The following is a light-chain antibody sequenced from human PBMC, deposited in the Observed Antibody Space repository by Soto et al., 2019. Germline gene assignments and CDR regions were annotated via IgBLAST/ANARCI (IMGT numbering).Light chain of an antibody. CDR3: QQYGSTPWT. Sequence: EIVMTQSPATLSVSPGERATLSCRASQSVSSYLAWYQQKPGQAPRLLIYGASSRATGIPDKFSGSGSGTDFTLTISRLEPEDFGVYYCQQYGSTPWTFGQGTKVDIK. CDR2: GAS. V-gene: IGKV3-20*01. CDR1: QSVSSY. J-gene: IGKJ1*01.